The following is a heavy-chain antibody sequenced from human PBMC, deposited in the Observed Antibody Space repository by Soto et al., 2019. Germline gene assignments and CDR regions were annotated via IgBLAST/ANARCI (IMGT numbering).Heavy chain of an antibody. Sequence: PGGSLRLSCGASGFTFGDYWMHWVRQAPGKGLVWVSRINSDGSITTYADSVKGRFTISRDNAKNTTFLQMNSLGNEDTAVYYCVRDRHGGPGAYYGNYLAPWGQGTLVTVS. J-gene: IGHJ5*02. CDR3: VRDRHGGPGAYYGNYLAP. CDR2: INSDGSIT. CDR1: GFTFGDYW. D-gene: IGHD3-3*01. V-gene: IGHV3-74*01.